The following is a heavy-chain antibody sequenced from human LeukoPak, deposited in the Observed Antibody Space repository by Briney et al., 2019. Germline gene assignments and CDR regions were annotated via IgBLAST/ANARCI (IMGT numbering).Heavy chain of an antibody. CDR3: ARGSPARYFDWLSQKRGYNWFDP. CDR2: INHSGST. D-gene: IGHD3-9*01. Sequence: KPSETLSLTCAVYGGSFSGYYWSWIRQPPGKGLECIGEINHSGSTNYNPSLKSRVTISVDTSKNQFSLKLSSVTAADTAVYYCARGSPARYFDWLSQKRGYNWFDPWGQGTLVTVSS. V-gene: IGHV4-34*01. CDR1: GGSFSGYY. J-gene: IGHJ5*02.